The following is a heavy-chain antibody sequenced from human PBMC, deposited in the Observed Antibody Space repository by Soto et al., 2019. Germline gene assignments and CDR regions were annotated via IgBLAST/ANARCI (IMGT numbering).Heavy chain of an antibody. CDR1: GGSINTVNYF. CDR2: IDKGGTT. Sequence: QVQLQESGPGLVKPSQTRSLTCTVSGGSINTVNYFWSWIRQSPDKGLEWIGHIDKGGTTYNNPSLTSRVTISVDTSNNQFSLELSSVSAADTAVYYCARGPSGDKVDYWGQGTLGTVSS. CDR3: ARGPSGDKVDY. D-gene: IGHD7-27*01. V-gene: IGHV4-30-4*01. J-gene: IGHJ4*02.